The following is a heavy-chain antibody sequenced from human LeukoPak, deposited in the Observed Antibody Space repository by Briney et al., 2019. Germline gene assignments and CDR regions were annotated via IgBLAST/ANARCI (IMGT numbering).Heavy chain of an antibody. CDR3: ARVTYYGSGSSYYYYYYMDV. V-gene: IGHV1-18*01. D-gene: IGHD3-10*01. Sequence: ASVKVSCKASGYTFTSYGISWVRQAPGQGLEWMGWISAYNGNTNYAQKLQGRVIMTTDTSTSTAHMELRSLRSDDTAVYYCARVTYYGSGSSYYYYYYMDVWGKGTTVTVSS. CDR1: GYTFTSYG. CDR2: ISAYNGNT. J-gene: IGHJ6*03.